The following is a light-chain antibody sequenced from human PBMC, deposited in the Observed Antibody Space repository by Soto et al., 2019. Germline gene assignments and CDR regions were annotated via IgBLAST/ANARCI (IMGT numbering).Light chain of an antibody. CDR3: QQYDSSPLT. Sequence: EIVLTQSPGTLSLSPGERATISCRASQSVSSSYLAWYQQKPGQAPRLLIYGASSRATGIPDRFSGSGSGTDFTLAISRLEPEDFAVYYCQQYDSSPLTFGGGTKVEI. CDR1: QSVSSSY. J-gene: IGKJ4*01. V-gene: IGKV3-20*01. CDR2: GAS.